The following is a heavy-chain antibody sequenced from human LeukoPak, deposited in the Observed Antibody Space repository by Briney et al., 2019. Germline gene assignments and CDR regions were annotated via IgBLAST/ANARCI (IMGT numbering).Heavy chain of an antibody. CDR2: INHSGST. J-gene: IGHJ2*01. D-gene: IGHD2-8*01. CDR1: GGSFSGYY. V-gene: IGHV4-34*01. Sequence: SETLSLTCAVYGGSFSGYYWSWIRPPPGKGLEWIGEINHSGSTNYNPSLKSRVTISVDTSKNQFSLKLSSVTAADTAVYYCARAGTNGDYWYFDLWGRGTLVTVSS. CDR3: ARAGTNGDYWYFDL.